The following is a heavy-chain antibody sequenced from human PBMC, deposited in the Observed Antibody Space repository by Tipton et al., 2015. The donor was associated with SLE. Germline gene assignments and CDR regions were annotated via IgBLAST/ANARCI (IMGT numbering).Heavy chain of an antibody. CDR2: IYSSGST. V-gene: IGHV4-61*05. CDR1: GGSISSSSYY. CDR3: ARSFWAMPNADL. D-gene: IGHD3-3*01. Sequence: TLSLTCTVSGGSISSSSYYWGWIRQPPGKGLEWVGYIYSSGSTNYNPSLKSRVTISIDTSKNQFSLKLTSVTAADTAVYYCARSFWAMPNADLWGQGTQVTVSS. J-gene: IGHJ5*02.